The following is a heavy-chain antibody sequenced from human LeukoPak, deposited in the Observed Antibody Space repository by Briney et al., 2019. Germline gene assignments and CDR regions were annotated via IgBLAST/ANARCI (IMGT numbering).Heavy chain of an antibody. CDR1: GGSISSSSYS. D-gene: IGHD4-17*01. CDR3: ARHFLNNYGHYY. V-gene: IGHV4-39*01. Sequence: TSETLSLTCTVSGGSISSSSYSWTWIRQPPGKGLEWIGSIHYDGNTYYKPSLRSRVTISVDTSNQFSLRLSSATAADTATYYCARHFLNNYGHYYWGQGTLVTVSS. J-gene: IGHJ4*02. CDR2: IHYDGNT.